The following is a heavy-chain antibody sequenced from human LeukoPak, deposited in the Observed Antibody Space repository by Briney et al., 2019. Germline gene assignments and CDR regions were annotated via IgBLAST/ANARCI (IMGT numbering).Heavy chain of an antibody. J-gene: IGHJ4*02. V-gene: IGHV3-7*01. D-gene: IGHD4-11*01. CDR1: GFTFSIYW. Sequence: TGGSLRLSCTASGFTFSIYWMSWVRQAPGKGLEWVANIKGDGGERYYADSVKGRFTISRDNAKNSLYLQMNSLRAEDTAIYYCARDHDYTFDYWGQRTLVPVSS. CDR3: ARDHDYTFDY. CDR2: IKGDGGER.